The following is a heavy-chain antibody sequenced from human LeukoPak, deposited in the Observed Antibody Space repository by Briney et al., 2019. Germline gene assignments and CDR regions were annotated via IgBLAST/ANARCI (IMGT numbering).Heavy chain of an antibody. Sequence: GSLRLSCAASGFTFSSYAMSWVRQAPGKGLEWGSAISGSGGSTYYADSVKGRFTISRDNSKNTLYLQMNSLRAEDTAVYYCAKDRRGYSYGLFDYWGQGTLVTVSS. D-gene: IGHD5-18*01. J-gene: IGHJ4*02. CDR3: AKDRRGYSYGLFDY. CDR1: GFTFSSYA. V-gene: IGHV3-23*01. CDR2: ISGSGGST.